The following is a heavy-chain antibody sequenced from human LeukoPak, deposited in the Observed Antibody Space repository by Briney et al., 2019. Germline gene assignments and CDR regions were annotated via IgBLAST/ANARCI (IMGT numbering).Heavy chain of an antibody. Sequence: ASVKVSCKASGYTFTSYYMHWVRQAPGQGLEWMGIINPSGGSTSYAQKFQGRVTMTRDTSTSTVYMELSSLRSGDTAVYYCARVAYSSSSGYYYMDVWGKGTTVTVSS. J-gene: IGHJ6*03. D-gene: IGHD6-6*01. V-gene: IGHV1-46*01. CDR3: ARVAYSSSSGYYYMDV. CDR1: GYTFTSYY. CDR2: INPSGGST.